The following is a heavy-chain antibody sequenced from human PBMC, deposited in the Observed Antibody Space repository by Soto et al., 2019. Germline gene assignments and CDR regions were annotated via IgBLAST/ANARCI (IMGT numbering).Heavy chain of an antibody. D-gene: IGHD6-6*01. J-gene: IGHJ4*02. Sequence: EVQLLESGGGLVQPGGSRTLSCAASGFPLSDYVVTWFRQAPGKGLGWVSGISGSIGHTYYADSVKGRFTISRDSSKNTVYLQMNSLRAEDTAVYYCAKEVIGARRGPDNWGQGTLVTVSS. CDR1: GFPLSDYV. V-gene: IGHV3-23*01. CDR3: AKEVIGARRGPDN. CDR2: ISGSIGHT.